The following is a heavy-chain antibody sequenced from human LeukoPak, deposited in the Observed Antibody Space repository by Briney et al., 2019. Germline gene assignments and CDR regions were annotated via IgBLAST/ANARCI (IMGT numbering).Heavy chain of an antibody. CDR1: GGSISSSSYY. V-gene: IGHV4-39*01. CDR2: VYYSGRT. Sequence: SDTLSLTCTVSGGSISSSSYYWGWIRQPPGKGLEWIWNVYYSGRTYYNPSLKSRVTISVDTSNNQFSLKVNSVTAADTAVYYCARRIVATSFRDFWGQGTLVTVSS. D-gene: IGHD3-22*01. CDR3: ARRIVATSFRDF. J-gene: IGHJ4*02.